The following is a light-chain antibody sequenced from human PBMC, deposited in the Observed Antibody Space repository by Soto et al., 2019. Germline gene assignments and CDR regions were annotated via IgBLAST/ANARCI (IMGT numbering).Light chain of an antibody. Sequence: EIVLTQSPGTPSLSPGERATLSCRASQSVSSSYLAWYQQKPGQSPRLLIYGASSRATGIPDRFSGRGSGTDFTLTISRLEPEDFAVYYCQQYAGSFGGGTKVDIK. CDR2: GAS. CDR3: QQYAGS. V-gene: IGKV3-20*01. J-gene: IGKJ4*02. CDR1: QSVSSSY.